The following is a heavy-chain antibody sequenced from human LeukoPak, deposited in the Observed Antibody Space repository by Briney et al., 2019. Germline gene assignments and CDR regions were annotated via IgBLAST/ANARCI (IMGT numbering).Heavy chain of an antibody. CDR1: GYSFTSYW. J-gene: IGHJ6*02. Sequence: GESLKISCKGSGYSFTSYWVAWVRRMPGKGLEWMGIIYPGDSDTRYSPSFQGQVTISADESITTAYLQWSSLRASDTAMYYCARVFRSGSALDYYYGMDVWGQGTTATVSS. CDR3: ARVFRSGSALDYYYGMDV. CDR2: IYPGDSDT. D-gene: IGHD3-10*01. V-gene: IGHV5-51*01.